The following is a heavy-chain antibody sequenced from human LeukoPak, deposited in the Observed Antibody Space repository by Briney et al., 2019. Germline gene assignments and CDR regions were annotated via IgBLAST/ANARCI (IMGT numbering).Heavy chain of an antibody. CDR1: GFTFSSYS. D-gene: IGHD3-22*01. V-gene: IGHV3-21*01. J-gene: IGHJ4*02. Sequence: PGGSLRLSCAASGFTFSSYSMNWVRQAPGKGLEWVSSISSSSSYIYYADSVKGRFTISRDNSKNTLYLQMNSLRAEDTAVYYCAKDHYYYDPNGGFDYWGQGTLVTVSS. CDR3: AKDHYYYDPNGGFDY. CDR2: ISSSSSYI.